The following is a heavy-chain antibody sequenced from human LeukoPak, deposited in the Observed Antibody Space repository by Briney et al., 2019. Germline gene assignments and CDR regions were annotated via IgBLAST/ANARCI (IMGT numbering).Heavy chain of an antibody. V-gene: IGHV3-21*01. Sequence: GGSLRLSCAASGFTFSSYSMNWVRQAPGKGLEWVSSISSSSSYIYYADSVKGRFTISRDNAKNSLYLQMNSLRAEDTAVYYCARDGSGGDGYNEPDAFDIWGQGTMVTVSS. D-gene: IGHD5-24*01. J-gene: IGHJ3*02. CDR2: ISSSSSYI. CDR3: ARDGSGGDGYNEPDAFDI. CDR1: GFTFSSYS.